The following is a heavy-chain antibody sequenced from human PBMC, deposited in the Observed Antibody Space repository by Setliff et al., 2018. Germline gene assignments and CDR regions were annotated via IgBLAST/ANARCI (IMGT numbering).Heavy chain of an antibody. CDR2: IYTSGST. J-gene: IGHJ2*01. V-gene: IGHV4-61*09. D-gene: IGHD3-22*01. Sequence: ILSLTCTVSGGSISSGSFYWSWIRQPAGKGLEWIGHIYTSGSTNYNPSLKTRVTISVDTSKNQFSLKLSSVTAADTAVYYCARDVYLYDSSGYYYEMAQWYFDLWGRGTLVTVSS. CDR3: ARDVYLYDSSGYYYEMAQWYFDL. CDR1: GGSISSGSFY.